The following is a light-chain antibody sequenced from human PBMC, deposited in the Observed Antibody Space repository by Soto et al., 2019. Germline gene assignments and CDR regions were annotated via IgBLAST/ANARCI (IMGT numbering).Light chain of an antibody. CDR3: TSFTTNDNGL. V-gene: IGLV2-14*01. Sequence: QSALTQPASVSGSPGQSITISCTDVGPYNYVSWYQHYPGKAPKLIIYEATLRPSEVSHRFSGSKSGNTASLTISGLRDEDEADYYCTSFTTNDNGLFGTGTRSPS. J-gene: IGLJ1*01. CDR1: VGPYNY. CDR2: EAT.